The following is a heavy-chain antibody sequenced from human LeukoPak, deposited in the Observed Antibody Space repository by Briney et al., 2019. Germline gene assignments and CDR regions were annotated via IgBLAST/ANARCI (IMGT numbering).Heavy chain of an antibody. J-gene: IGHJ4*02. CDR3: AKDNRRHYTSGPNPDSLH. D-gene: IGHD6-19*01. CDR2: ISWNSGTI. CDR1: GFIFNNYA. V-gene: IGHV3-9*01. Sequence: GGSLRLSCAGSGFIFNNYAMHWVWQPPGKGLEWVSGISWNSGTIDYADSVRGRFTISRDNAKNSLYLQMDSLRVEDTAFYYCAKDNRRHYTSGPNPDSLHWGQGALVTVSS.